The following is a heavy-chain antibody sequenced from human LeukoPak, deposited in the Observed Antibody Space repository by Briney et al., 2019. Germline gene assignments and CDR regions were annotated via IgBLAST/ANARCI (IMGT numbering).Heavy chain of an antibody. Sequence: GGSLRLSCAASGFTFSNAWMSWVRQAPGKGLEWVGRIKSKTDGGTTDYAAPVKGRFTISRDDSKNTLYLQMNSLKTEDTAVYYCTTDHIVLMVYDRPYYFDYWGQGTLVTVSS. J-gene: IGHJ4*02. CDR1: GFTFSNAW. CDR2: IKSKTDGGTT. D-gene: IGHD2-8*01. V-gene: IGHV3-15*01. CDR3: TTDHIVLMVYDRPYYFDY.